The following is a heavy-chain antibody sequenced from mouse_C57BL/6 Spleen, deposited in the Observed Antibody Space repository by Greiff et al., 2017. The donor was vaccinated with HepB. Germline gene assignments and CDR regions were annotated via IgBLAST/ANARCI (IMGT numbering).Heavy chain of an antibody. J-gene: IGHJ4*01. CDR3: TREGSLYYAMDY. Sequence: EVQGVESGEGLVKPGGSLKLSCAASGFTFSSYAMSWVRQTPEKRLEWVAYISSGGDYIYYADTVKGRFTISRDNARNTLYLQMSSLKSEDTAMYYCTREGSLYYAMDYWGQGTSVTVSS. CDR2: ISSGGDYI. CDR1: GFTFSSYA. D-gene: IGHD3-3*01. V-gene: IGHV5-9-1*02.